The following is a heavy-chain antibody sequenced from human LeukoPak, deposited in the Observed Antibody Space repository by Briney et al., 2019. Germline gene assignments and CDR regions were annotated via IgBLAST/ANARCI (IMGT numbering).Heavy chain of an antibody. CDR3: ARDSAIGPAVYYFDY. J-gene: IGHJ4*02. D-gene: IGHD2-2*01. V-gene: IGHV3-30-3*01. Sequence: SGGSLRLSCAASGFTFSNFAMHWVRQAPGKGLEWVAVISSDGNDEHYADSVKGRFTISRDNSKNTLYLQMNSLRVEDTTVYYCARDSAIGPAVYYFDYWGQGTLVTVSS. CDR2: ISSDGNDE. CDR1: GFTFSNFA.